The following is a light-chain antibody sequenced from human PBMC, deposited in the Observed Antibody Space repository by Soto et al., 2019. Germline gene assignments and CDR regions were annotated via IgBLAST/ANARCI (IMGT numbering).Light chain of an antibody. J-gene: IGKJ1*01. V-gene: IGKV3-20*01. CDR3: QQYGTSPWT. Sequence: ELVLTQSPGPLSLSPGERATLSCRASQSVSTNYLAWYQQKPGQAPRLLIYGASRRATGIPDRFGGSGSGTDFTLTISSLEPGDSAVYYCQQYGTSPWTFGPGSKVDIK. CDR1: QSVSTNY. CDR2: GAS.